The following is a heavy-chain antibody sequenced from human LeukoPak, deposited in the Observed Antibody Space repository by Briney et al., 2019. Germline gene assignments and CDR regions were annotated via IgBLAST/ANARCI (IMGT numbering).Heavy chain of an antibody. D-gene: IGHD5-12*01. J-gene: IGHJ4*02. CDR1: GGSFSGYY. CDR2: INHSGST. Sequence: SETLSLTCAVYGGSFSGYYWSWIRQPPGKGLEWIGEINHSGSTNYNPSLKSRVTISVDTSKNQFSLKLSSVTAADTAVYYCARGAPRYSGYDRNTYYFDYWGQGTLVTVPS. V-gene: IGHV4-34*01. CDR3: ARGAPRYSGYDRNTYYFDY.